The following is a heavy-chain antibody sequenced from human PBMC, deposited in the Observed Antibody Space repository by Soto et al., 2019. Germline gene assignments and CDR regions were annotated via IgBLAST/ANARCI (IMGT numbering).Heavy chain of an antibody. J-gene: IGHJ5*02. CDR2: INHSGRT. D-gene: IGHD3-3*01. Sequence: SETLSLTCAVYGGSLSGYYWSWIRQPPGKGLEGSGEINHSGRTNYNPSLKSRVTISVDTSKNQFSLKLSSVTAADTAVYYCATGRVLRFLEWLSRLFDPLGQGTLVTVSS. CDR3: ATGRVLRFLEWLSRLFDP. CDR1: GGSLSGYY. V-gene: IGHV4-34*01.